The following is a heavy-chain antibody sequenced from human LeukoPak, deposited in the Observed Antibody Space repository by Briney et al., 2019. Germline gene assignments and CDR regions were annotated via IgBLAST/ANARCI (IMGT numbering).Heavy chain of an antibody. V-gene: IGHV3-23*01. CDR2: MSGSDGRT. D-gene: IGHD3-10*01. Sequence: QPGGSLRLSCAASGFTFSSFAMSWVRQAPGKGLEWVSAMSGSDGRTYYADSVKGRFTISRDNSENTLYLQMNSLRAEDTAVYYCAKGYYGSGSYPTLDNWGQGTLVTVSS. CDR3: AKGYYGSGSYPTLDN. J-gene: IGHJ4*02. CDR1: GFTFSSFA.